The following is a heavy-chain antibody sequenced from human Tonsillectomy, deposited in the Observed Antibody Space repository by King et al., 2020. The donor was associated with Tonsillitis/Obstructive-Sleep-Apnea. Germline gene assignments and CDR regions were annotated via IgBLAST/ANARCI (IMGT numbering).Heavy chain of an antibody. J-gene: IGHJ4*02. V-gene: IGHV5-10-1*01. CDR1: GYSFTSYW. CDR3: AARLGIVGATGY. D-gene: IGHD1-26*01. CDR2: IDPSDSYT. Sequence: QLVQSGAEVKKPGESLRISCKGSGYSFTSYWISWVRQMPGKGLEWMGRIDPSDSYTNYSPSFRGHVTISADKSISTAYLQWSSLKASDTAMYYCAARLGIVGATGYWGQGTLVTVSS.